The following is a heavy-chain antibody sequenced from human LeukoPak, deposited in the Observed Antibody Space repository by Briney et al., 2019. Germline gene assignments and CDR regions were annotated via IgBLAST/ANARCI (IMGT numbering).Heavy chain of an antibody. J-gene: IGHJ5*02. D-gene: IGHD6-19*01. V-gene: IGHV1-46*01. CDR2: INPSGGST. Sequence: ASVKVSCTASGYTFTSNYIHWVRQAPGQGLEWMGIINPSGGSTSYAQKFQGRVTMTRDTSTSTVYMELSSLRSEDTAVYYCARGPPRIAVAGTQQFDPWGQGTLVTVSS. CDR3: ARGPPRIAVAGTQQFDP. CDR1: GYTFTSNY.